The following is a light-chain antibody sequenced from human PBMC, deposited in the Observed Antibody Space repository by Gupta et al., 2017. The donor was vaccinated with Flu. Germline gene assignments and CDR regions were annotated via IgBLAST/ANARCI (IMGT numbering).Light chain of an antibody. J-gene: IGKJ1*01. V-gene: IGKV3-11*01. CDR1: QSVSSY. Sequence: EIVLTQSPATLSLPPGERATLSCRASQSVSSYLAWYQQKPGQAPRLLIYDASNRATGIPARFSGSGAGTDFTLTISSREPEDFAVYYCQQRSNWPPAWTFGQGTKVEIK. CDR2: DAS. CDR3: QQRSNWPPAWT.